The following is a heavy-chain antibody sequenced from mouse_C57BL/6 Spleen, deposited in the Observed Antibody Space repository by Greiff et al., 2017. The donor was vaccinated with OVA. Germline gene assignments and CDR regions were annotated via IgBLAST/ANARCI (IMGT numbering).Heavy chain of an antibody. CDR1: GFTFSSYG. D-gene: IGHD2-1*01. CDR2: ISSGGSYT. CDR3: ARQRDGNPYYYAMDY. Sequence: EVQLVESGGDLVKPGGSLKLSCAASGFTFSSYGMSWVRQTPDKRLEWVATISSGGSYTYYPDSVKGRFTISRDNAKNTLYLQMSSLKSEDTAMYYCARQRDGNPYYYAMDYWGQGTSVTVSS. V-gene: IGHV5-6*01. J-gene: IGHJ4*01.